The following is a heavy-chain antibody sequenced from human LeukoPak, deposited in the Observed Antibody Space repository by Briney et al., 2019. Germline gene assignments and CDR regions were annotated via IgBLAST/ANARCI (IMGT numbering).Heavy chain of an antibody. Sequence: GGSLRPSCAASGFTFSSYGMHWVRQAPGKGLEWVAVIWYDGSNKYYADSVKGRFTISRDNSKSTLYLQMNSLRAEDTAVYYCAKDRYSSGWYEIDYWGLGILVTVSS. CDR3: AKDRYSSGWYEIDY. V-gene: IGHV3-33*06. D-gene: IGHD6-19*01. CDR1: GFTFSSYG. J-gene: IGHJ4*02. CDR2: IWYDGSNK.